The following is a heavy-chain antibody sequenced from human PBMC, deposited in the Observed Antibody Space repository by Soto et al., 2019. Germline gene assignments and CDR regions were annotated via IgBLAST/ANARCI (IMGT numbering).Heavy chain of an antibody. CDR3: ASQRGYSGWGAY. CDR2: IYYSGST. CDR1: GGSISSGGYY. J-gene: IGHJ4*02. D-gene: IGHD5-12*01. Sequence: LCGGSISSGGYYWSWIRQHPGKGLEWIGYIYYSGSTYYHPSLKSRVTISVDTSKNQFSLKLSSVTAADTAVYYCASQRGYSGWGAYWGQGTLVTVSS. V-gene: IGHV4-31*02.